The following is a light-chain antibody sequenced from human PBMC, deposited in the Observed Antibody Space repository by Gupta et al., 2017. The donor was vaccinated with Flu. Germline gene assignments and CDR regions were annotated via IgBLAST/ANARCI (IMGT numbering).Light chain of an antibody. CDR2: DAS. Sequence: QMTQSPSSLSATVGDRVTITCRASQHISTYLNWYQQTPGRAPKLLIYDASSLQTGVPLRFSGGGSGTAFTLTISSLQPADLATYFCQESYTSWTFGQGTKVQIK. CDR1: QHISTY. CDR3: QESYTSWT. V-gene: IGKV1-39*01. J-gene: IGKJ1*01.